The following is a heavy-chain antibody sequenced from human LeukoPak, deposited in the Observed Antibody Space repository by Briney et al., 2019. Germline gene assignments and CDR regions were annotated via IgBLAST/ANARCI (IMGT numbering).Heavy chain of an antibody. CDR3: AKDQQWLWRGDYYYYMDV. CDR2: IRYDGSNK. D-gene: IGHD6-19*01. J-gene: IGHJ6*03. Sequence: GGSLRLSCAASGFTFSSYGMHWVRQAPGKGLEWVAFIRYDGSNKYYADSVKGRFTISRDNSKNTLYLQMNSLRAEDTAVYYCAKDQQWLWRGDYYYYMDVWGKGTTVTVSS. V-gene: IGHV3-30*02. CDR1: GFTFSSYG.